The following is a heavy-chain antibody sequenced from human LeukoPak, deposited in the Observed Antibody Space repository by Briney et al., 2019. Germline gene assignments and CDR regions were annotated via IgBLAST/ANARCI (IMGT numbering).Heavy chain of an antibody. CDR2: IGIPGDT. V-gene: IGHV3-13*01. J-gene: IGHJ4*02. CDR3: AKAFDYNGLRGEGGSFDC. Sequence: GGSLSLSCAASGFNISKYDMHWVRQTTKRRLEWVSGIGIPGDTYYLDAVKGRFTVSRENVKNSVYLQMNGLRDEDTAVYFCAKAFDYNGLRGEGGSFDCWGQGALVTVSS. CDR1: GFNISKYD. D-gene: IGHD4-11*01.